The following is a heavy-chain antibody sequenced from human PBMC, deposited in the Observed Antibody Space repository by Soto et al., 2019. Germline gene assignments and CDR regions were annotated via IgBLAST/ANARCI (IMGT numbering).Heavy chain of an antibody. Sequence: QVLVQESGPGLVKPSQTLTLSCTVSGGSVDSGNHYWNWIRQPPGKGLEWIGYIYYGESTYYNPSLKSRATISVATSQGRFSLRLASVTAEDTAVYYCARDMGSAMTTRIFDHWGQGTLVPVSS. V-gene: IGHV4-30-4*01. CDR2: IYYGEST. CDR3: ARDMGSAMTTRIFDH. J-gene: IGHJ4*02. D-gene: IGHD4-17*01. CDR1: GGSVDSGNHY.